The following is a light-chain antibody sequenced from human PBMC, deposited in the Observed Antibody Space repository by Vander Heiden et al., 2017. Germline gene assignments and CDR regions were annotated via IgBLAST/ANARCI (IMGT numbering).Light chain of an antibody. CDR1: SSNIGSNY. J-gene: IGLJ1*01. V-gene: IGLV1-47*02. Sequence: QSVLTQPPSASGTPGQRVTISCSGSSSNIGSNYVYWYQQFPGTAPKLLSYSNNQRPSGVPDRFSGSKSGTSASPPTSGLRSEDEADDYCVAWDDRVSGYVFGTGTKVTVL. CDR3: VAWDDRVSGYV. CDR2: SNN.